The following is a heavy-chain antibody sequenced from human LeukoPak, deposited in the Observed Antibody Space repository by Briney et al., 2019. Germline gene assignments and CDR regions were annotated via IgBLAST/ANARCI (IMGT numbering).Heavy chain of an antibody. D-gene: IGHD6-13*01. Sequence: PGGSLRLSCATSGSTFRSNGITWVRHAQGRGLEWVANIKPDGSAEYYAASVKGRFTVSRDNAKNSLYLQMNSLRAEDTAVYYCARANNSSWHNWGQGTLVTVSS. CDR2: IKPDGSAE. CDR1: GSTFRSNG. V-gene: IGHV3-7*01. CDR3: ARANNSSWHN. J-gene: IGHJ4*02.